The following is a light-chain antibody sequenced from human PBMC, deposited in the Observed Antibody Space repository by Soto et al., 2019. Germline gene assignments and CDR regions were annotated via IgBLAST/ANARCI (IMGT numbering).Light chain of an antibody. CDR1: NSNIGTKP. V-gene: IGLV1-44*01. Sequence: QSVLTRPPSASGTPGQRVTLSCSGSNSNIGTKPVKWFQQVPGTAPKSLIYRNDQRPSGVPDRFSGSKSGTSASLAISGLQPEDEADYYCATWDDSLNGVVFGGGTKVTVL. CDR3: ATWDDSLNGVV. CDR2: RND. J-gene: IGLJ3*02.